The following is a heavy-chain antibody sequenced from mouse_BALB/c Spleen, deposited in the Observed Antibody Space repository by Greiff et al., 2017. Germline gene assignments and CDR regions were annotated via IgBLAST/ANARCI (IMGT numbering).Heavy chain of an antibody. Sequence: EVKLVESGGGLVKPGGSLKLSCAASGFTFSSYAMSWVRQSPEKRLEWVAEISSGGSYTYYPDTVTGRFTISRDNAKNTLYLEMSSLRSEDTAMYYCARGWLRYYFDYWGQGTTLTVSS. CDR3: ARGWLRYYFDY. CDR2: ISSGGSYT. V-gene: IGHV5-9-4*01. D-gene: IGHD2-2*01. CDR1: GFTFSSYA. J-gene: IGHJ2*01.